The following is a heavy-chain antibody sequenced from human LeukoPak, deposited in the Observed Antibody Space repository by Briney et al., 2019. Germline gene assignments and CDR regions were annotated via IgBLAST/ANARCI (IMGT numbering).Heavy chain of an antibody. V-gene: IGHV1-46*01. Sequence: ASVKVSCKASGYTFTSYYLHWVRQAPGQGLEWMGVINPSAGRTSYAQKFQGRVTMTRDMSTSTVYMELSSLRSEDTAVYYCARVRDGYNDAYDIWGQGTMVTVTS. CDR1: GYTFTSYY. J-gene: IGHJ3*02. CDR2: INPSAGRT. D-gene: IGHD5-24*01. CDR3: ARVRDGYNDAYDI.